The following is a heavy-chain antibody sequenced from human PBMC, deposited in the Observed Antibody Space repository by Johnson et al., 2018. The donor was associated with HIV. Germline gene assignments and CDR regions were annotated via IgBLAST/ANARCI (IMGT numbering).Heavy chain of an antibody. J-gene: IGHJ3*02. D-gene: IGHD1-26*01. V-gene: IGHV3-20*04. CDR2: INWNGGSS. Sequence: VQLVESGGGVVRPGGSLRLSCAASGFTFDDYGMSWVRQAPGKGLEWVSGINWNGGSSTYADSVKGRFTISRDNAKNSLYLQMNSLRAEDTAVYYCVSREWELHAFDIWGQGTMVTVSS. CDR3: VSREWELHAFDI. CDR1: GFTFDDYG.